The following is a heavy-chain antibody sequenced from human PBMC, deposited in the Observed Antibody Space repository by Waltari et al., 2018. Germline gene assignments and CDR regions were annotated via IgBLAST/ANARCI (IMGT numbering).Heavy chain of an antibody. CDR1: GDSISGSRNN. Sequence: QMELQESGPRLVKPSETLSLTCNVSGDSISGSRNNCAWLSQPPGKNLQWIGSIYYSGTTYYNPSLKGRFAISVDTSRNQFSLNVNSVTAADTGIYYCARQLRFVDWIPRYFDSWGRGTLATVSS. D-gene: IGHD3-3*01. J-gene: IGHJ4*02. CDR2: IYYSGTT. CDR3: ARQLRFVDWIPRYFDS. V-gene: IGHV4-39*01.